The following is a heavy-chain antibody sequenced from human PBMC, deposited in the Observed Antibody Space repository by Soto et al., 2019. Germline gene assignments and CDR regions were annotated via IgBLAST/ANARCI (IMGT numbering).Heavy chain of an antibody. CDR1: GFTFSSYA. J-gene: IGHJ4*02. D-gene: IGHD3-22*01. Sequence: EVQLLESGGGLVQPGGSLRLSCAASGFTFSSYAMTWVRQAPGKGLEWVSAISGSGGSTYYADAVKGRFTISRDNSKNTLYLQMNSLRAEDTAVYYCAKRGDGGYDSSFAYFDYWGQGTLVTVPS. CDR3: AKRGDGGYDSSFAYFDY. CDR2: ISGSGGST. V-gene: IGHV3-23*01.